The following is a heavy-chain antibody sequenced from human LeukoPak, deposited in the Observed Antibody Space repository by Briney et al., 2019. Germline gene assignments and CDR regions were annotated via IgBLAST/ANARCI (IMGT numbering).Heavy chain of an antibody. CDR3: ARDGDSGYSYGTSDY. CDR2: ISAYNGNT. J-gene: IGHJ4*02. CDR1: GYTFTSYG. V-gene: IGHV1-18*01. D-gene: IGHD5-18*01. Sequence: ASVKVSCTASGYTFTSYGISWVRQAPGQGLEWMGWISAYNGNTNYAQKLHGRITMTTDTYTSTAYMELRSLRSDDTAVYYCARDGDSGYSYGTSDYWGQGTLVTVSS.